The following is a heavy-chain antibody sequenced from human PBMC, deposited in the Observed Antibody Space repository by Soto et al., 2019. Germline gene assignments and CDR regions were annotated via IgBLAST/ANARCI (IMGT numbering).Heavy chain of an antibody. V-gene: IGHV1-69*01. Sequence: ARNVSYESRGRWLRSHAISWVRQAPGQGLEWMGGIIPIFGTANYAQKFQGRVTITADESTSTAYMELSSLRSEDTAVYYCARPLGPAAMSGAFDIWGQGTMVTV. J-gene: IGHJ3*02. CDR2: IIPIFGTA. CDR1: GRWLRSHA. CDR3: ARPLGPAAMSGAFDI. D-gene: IGHD2-2*01.